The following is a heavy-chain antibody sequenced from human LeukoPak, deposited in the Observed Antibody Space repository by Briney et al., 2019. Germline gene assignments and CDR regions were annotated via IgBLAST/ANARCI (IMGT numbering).Heavy chain of an antibody. CDR1: GGSISSGGDY. D-gene: IGHD6-19*01. CDR2: TYYSGST. CDR3: ARGGRQWLGPDYINYYGMDA. V-gene: IGHV4-31*03. J-gene: IGHJ6*02. Sequence: PSETLSLTCSVSGGSISSGGDYWSWIRQHPGKGLEWIGNTYYSGSTYYKPSLKSRVIISVDTSKNQFSLKLSSATAADTAVYYCARGGRQWLGPDYINYYGMDAWGQGTTVTVSS.